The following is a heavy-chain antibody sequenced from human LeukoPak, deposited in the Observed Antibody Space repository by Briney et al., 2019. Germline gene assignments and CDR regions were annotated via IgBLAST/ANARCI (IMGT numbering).Heavy chain of an antibody. D-gene: IGHD2-15*01. CDR1: GFTFSSYG. J-gene: IGHJ4*02. CDR3: ARVRGRCSGDSCYSDY. CDR2: IWSDGSNK. V-gene: IGHV3-33*01. Sequence: GRSLRLSCAASGFTFSSYGMHWVRQAPGKGLEWVALIWSDGSNKYYADSVKGRFTISRDDSKNTVYLQMNSLRADDTAVYYCARVRGRCSGDSCYSDYWGQGTLVTVSS.